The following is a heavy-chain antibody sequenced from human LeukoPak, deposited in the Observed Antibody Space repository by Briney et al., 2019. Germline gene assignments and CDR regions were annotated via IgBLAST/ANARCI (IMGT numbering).Heavy chain of an antibody. CDR1: GGSITSSNW. D-gene: IGHD4-11*01. J-gene: IGHJ5*02. Sequence: SETLSLTCAVSGGSITSSNWWSWVRQPPGKGLEWIGEIYYTGNTNYNPSLKSRVTISVDKSNNQFSLNLSSVTAADTAVYYCAKSNAWDWFDPWGQGALVTVSS. CDR3: AKSNAWDWFDP. CDR2: IYYTGNT. V-gene: IGHV4-4*02.